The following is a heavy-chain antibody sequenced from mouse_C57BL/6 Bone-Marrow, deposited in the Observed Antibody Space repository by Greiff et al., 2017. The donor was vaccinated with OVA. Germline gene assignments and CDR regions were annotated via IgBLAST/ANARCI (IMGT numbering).Heavy chain of an antibody. Sequence: VQLQQSGAELVRPGASVKLSCTASGFNIKDDYMHWVKQRPEQGLEWIGWIDPENGDTEYASKFQGKATITADTSSNTAYLQLSSLTSEDTAVYDCTTDYCGSSSHWYFDVWGTGTTVTVSS. J-gene: IGHJ1*03. D-gene: IGHD1-1*01. CDR1: GFNIKDDY. CDR2: IDPENGDT. V-gene: IGHV14-4*01. CDR3: TTDYCGSSSHWYFDV.